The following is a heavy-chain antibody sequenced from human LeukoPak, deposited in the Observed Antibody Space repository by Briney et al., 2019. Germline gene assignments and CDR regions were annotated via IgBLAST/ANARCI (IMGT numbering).Heavy chain of an antibody. CDR1: GASISSGSNS. Sequence: PSETLSLTCTVSGASISSGSNSWGWIRQPAGKGLEWIGRINTSGTTNYNPSLKSRVTMSIDTSKNQFSLKLSSVTAADTAVYYCARAWVAGRVDYWGQGTLVTVSS. J-gene: IGHJ4*02. CDR2: INTSGTT. V-gene: IGHV4-61*02. CDR3: ARAWVAGRVDY. D-gene: IGHD6-19*01.